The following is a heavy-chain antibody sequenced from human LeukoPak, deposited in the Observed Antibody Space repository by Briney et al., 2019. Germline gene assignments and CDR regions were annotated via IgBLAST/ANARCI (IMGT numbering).Heavy chain of an antibody. CDR3: VRDRSLSAAVDSY. CDR2: VNRDGSST. J-gene: IGHJ4*02. D-gene: IGHD6-13*01. V-gene: IGHV3-74*01. Sequence: GGSLRLSCAASGFTFSDYLMYWIRQAPGKGLVWVSRVNRDGSSTSYADSVKGRFTISRDNAKNTLPLQMNSLRAEDTAVYYCVRDRSLSAAVDSYWGQGTLVTVSS. CDR1: GFTFSDYL.